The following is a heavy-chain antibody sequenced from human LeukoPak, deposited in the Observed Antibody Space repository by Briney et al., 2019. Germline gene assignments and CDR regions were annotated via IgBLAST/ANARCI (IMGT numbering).Heavy chain of an antibody. Sequence: SETLSLTCAVYGGSFSGYYWSWIRQPPGKGLEWTGEINHSGSTNYNPSLKSRATISVDTSKNQFSLKLSSVTAADTAVYYCARLLSNGYDFWSGYRTGWFDPWGQGTLVTVSS. V-gene: IGHV4-34*01. J-gene: IGHJ5*02. CDR1: GGSFSGYY. D-gene: IGHD3-3*01. CDR3: ARLLSNGYDFWSGYRTGWFDP. CDR2: INHSGST.